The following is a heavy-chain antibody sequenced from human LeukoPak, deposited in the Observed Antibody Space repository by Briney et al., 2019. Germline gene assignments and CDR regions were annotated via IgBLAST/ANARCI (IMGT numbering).Heavy chain of an antibody. Sequence: HPGGSLRLSCAASGFTFSSYAMHWVRQAAGKGLEWVAVISYDGSNKYYADSVKGRFTISRDNSKNTLYLQMNSLRAEDTAVYYCARDGVYCSSTSCYGSWFDPWGQGTLVTVSS. J-gene: IGHJ5*02. CDR1: GFTFSSYA. CDR2: ISYDGSNK. CDR3: ARDGVYCSSTSCYGSWFDP. V-gene: IGHV3-30*01. D-gene: IGHD2-2*01.